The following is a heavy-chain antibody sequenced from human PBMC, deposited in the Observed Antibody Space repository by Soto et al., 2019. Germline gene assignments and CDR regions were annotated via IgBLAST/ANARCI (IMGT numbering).Heavy chain of an antibody. Sequence: EVQLVESGGGLVQPGGSLRLSCAASGFTVSDYYMTWVRQAPGKGLEWVSLLYSGGSTIYADSVKGRLTISRDSSKNTLYLQMNSLRVEETAVYYCARSTVGASDFGFDSWGQGTLVTVSS. D-gene: IGHD1-26*01. CDR2: LYSGGST. V-gene: IGHV3-53*01. J-gene: IGHJ4*02. CDR3: ARSTVGASDFGFDS. CDR1: GFTVSDYY.